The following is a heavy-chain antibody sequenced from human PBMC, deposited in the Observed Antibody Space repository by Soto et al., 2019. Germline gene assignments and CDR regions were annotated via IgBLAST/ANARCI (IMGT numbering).Heavy chain of an antibody. CDR1: GGSISSSSYY. CDR3: ARLRDERGYYYYGMDV. Sequence: SETLSLTCTVSGGSISSSSYYWGWIRQPPGKGLEWIGSIYYSGSTYYNPSLKSRVTISVDTSKNQFSLKLSSVTAADTAVYYCARLRDERGYYYYGMDVWGQGTTVTVS. CDR2: IYYSGST. D-gene: IGHD3-10*01. J-gene: IGHJ6*02. V-gene: IGHV4-39*01.